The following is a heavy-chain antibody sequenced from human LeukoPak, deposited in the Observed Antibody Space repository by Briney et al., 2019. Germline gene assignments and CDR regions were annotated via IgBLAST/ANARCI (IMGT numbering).Heavy chain of an antibody. D-gene: IGHD3-10*01. CDR1: GYTFTSYD. CDR2: MNPNSGNT. J-gene: IGHJ3*02. Sequence: ASVKVSCKASGYTFTSYDINWVRQATGQGLEWMGGMNPNSGNTGYAQKFQGRVTMTRNTSISTAYMELSSLRSEDTAVYYCARAPRGVPHDAFDIWGQGTMVTVSS. V-gene: IGHV1-8*01. CDR3: ARAPRGVPHDAFDI.